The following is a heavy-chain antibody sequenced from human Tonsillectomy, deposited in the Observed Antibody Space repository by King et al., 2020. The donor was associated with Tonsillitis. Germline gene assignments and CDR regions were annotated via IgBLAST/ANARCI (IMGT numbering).Heavy chain of an antibody. Sequence: VQLVESGGGLVQPGGSLRLSCTASGFTFSNYWISWVRQAPGKGLEWVANIKEDGSVEDYVDSVRGRFTISRDNAKNSLYLQMSSLRAEDTAVYYCVPQIGYDDYRRTAHWGQGTMVTVSS. D-gene: IGHD4-17*01. CDR2: IKEDGSVE. J-gene: IGHJ4*02. CDR3: VPQIGYDDYRRTAH. CDR1: GFTFSNYW. V-gene: IGHV3-7*01.